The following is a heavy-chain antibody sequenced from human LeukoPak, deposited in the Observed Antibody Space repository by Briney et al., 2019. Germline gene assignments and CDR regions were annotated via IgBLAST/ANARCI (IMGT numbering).Heavy chain of an antibody. V-gene: IGHV3-20*04. CDR2: INWNGGST. CDR3: ARDREPTYYYDSSGYPLDY. Sequence: GGPLGLSCAASGFPLNDYAMTGARQAPGKGLEWVPGINWNGGSTGYADSVKGRFTISRDNAKNSLYLQMNSLRAEETAVYYYARDREPTYYYDSSGYPLDYWGQGTLVTVSS. J-gene: IGHJ4*02. CDR1: GFPLNDYA. D-gene: IGHD3-22*01.